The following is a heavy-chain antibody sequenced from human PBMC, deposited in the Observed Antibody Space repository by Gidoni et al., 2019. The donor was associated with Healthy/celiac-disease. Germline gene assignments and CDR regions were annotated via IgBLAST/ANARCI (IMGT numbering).Heavy chain of an antibody. CDR1: GYSISSGYY. V-gene: IGHV4-38-2*02. CDR2: IYHSGRT. Sequence: QVQLQESGPGLVKPSETLSLNCAVSGYSISSGYYWGWIRQPPGKGLELIGSIYHSGRTYYNPSLKSLVTISVDTSKNQFSLKLSSVTAADTAVYYCARDQDYYGSGSYPVRFDPWGQGTLVTVSS. D-gene: IGHD3-10*01. J-gene: IGHJ5*02. CDR3: ARDQDYYGSGSYPVRFDP.